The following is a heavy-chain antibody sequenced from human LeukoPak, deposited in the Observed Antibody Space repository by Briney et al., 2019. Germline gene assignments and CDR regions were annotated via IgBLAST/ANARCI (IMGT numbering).Heavy chain of an antibody. Sequence: PGGSLRLSCAASGFTFSSYWMNWVRQAPGKGLEWVSAISGSGGSTYYADSVKGRFTISRDNSKNTLYLQMNSLRAEDTAVYYCAKALSSGWYNNWFDPWGQGTLVTVSS. CDR1: GFTFSSYW. J-gene: IGHJ5*02. V-gene: IGHV3-23*01. CDR2: ISGSGGST. D-gene: IGHD6-19*01. CDR3: AKALSSGWYNNWFDP.